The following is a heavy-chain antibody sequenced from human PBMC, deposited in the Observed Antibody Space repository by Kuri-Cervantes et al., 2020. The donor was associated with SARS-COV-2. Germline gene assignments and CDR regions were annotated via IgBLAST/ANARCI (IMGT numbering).Heavy chain of an antibody. J-gene: IGHJ6*02. Sequence: GESLKISCAASGFTFSSYSMNWVRQAPGKGLEWVSYISSSSSTIYYADSVKGRFTISRDNAKNSLYLQMNSLRDEDTAVYYCARDYYYDSSGFYYDVCYYGMDVWGQGTTVTVSS. CDR2: ISSSSSTI. V-gene: IGHV3-48*02. CDR1: GFTFSSYS. CDR3: ARDYYYDSSGFYYDVCYYGMDV. D-gene: IGHD3-22*01.